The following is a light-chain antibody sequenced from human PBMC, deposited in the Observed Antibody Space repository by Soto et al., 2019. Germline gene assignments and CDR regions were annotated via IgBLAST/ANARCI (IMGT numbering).Light chain of an antibody. CDR2: LGS. J-gene: IGKJ5*01. V-gene: IGKV2-28*01. CDR1: QTLLHTNGYNY. CDR3: MQVLLSPLVS. Sequence: TQSQSSPRATPGEPASISCRSSQTLLHTNGYNYLDWYLQRPGQSPRLLIYLGSNRASGVPDRFSGSGSGTDFTLTISRVEAEDVGVYYCMQVLLSPLVSFGQGTRLEIK.